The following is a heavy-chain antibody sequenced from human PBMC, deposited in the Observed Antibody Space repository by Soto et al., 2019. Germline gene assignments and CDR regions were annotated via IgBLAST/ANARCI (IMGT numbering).Heavy chain of an antibody. Sequence: PGGSLRLSCAASGFTFSSYAMSWVRQAPGKGLEWVSAISGSGGSTYYADSVKGRFTISRDNSKNTLYLQMNSLRAEDTAVYYCAKQKAVVAGTVGAFDIWGQGTMVTVSS. CDR3: AKQKAVVAGTVGAFDI. CDR1: GFTFSSYA. V-gene: IGHV3-23*01. D-gene: IGHD6-19*01. CDR2: ISGSGGST. J-gene: IGHJ3*02.